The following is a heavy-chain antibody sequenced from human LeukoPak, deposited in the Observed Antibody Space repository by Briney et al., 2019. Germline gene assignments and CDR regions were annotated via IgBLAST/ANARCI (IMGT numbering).Heavy chain of an antibody. CDR3: ARDLDCSSTSCYFNAFDI. CDR2: ISSSGSTI. Sequence: GGSLRLSCAASGFTFSDYYMSWIRQAPGKGLEWVSYISSSGSTIYYADSVKGRFTISRDNAKNSLYLQMNSLRAEDTAVYYCARDLDCSSTSCYFNAFDIWGQGTMVTVSS. D-gene: IGHD2-2*01. V-gene: IGHV3-11*04. J-gene: IGHJ3*02. CDR1: GFTFSDYY.